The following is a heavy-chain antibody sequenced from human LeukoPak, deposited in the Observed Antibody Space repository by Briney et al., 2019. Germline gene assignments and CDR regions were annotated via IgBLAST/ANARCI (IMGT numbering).Heavy chain of an antibody. CDR2: IFYSGST. CDR1: GGSISTSNYY. CDR3: ARGRQDTAMGHYFDY. V-gene: IGHV4-39*07. Sequence: SETLSLTCTVSGGSISTSNYYWGWIRQPPGKGLEWIGNIFYSGSTYYSPSVKSRVTISLDTSRNQFSLKLNSVTAADTAVYYCARGRQDTAMGHYFDYWGQGTLVTVSS. J-gene: IGHJ4*02. D-gene: IGHD5-18*01.